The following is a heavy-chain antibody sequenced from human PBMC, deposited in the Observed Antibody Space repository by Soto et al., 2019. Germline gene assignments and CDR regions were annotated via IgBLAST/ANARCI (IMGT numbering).Heavy chain of an antibody. D-gene: IGHD2-21*01. V-gene: IGHV1-69*02. CDR1: GGTFSSYT. Sequence: QVQLVQSGAEVKKPGSLVKVSCKASGGTFSSYTISWVRQAPGQGLEWMGRIIPILGIANYAQKFQGRVTITADKSTSTAYMELSSLRSEDTAVYYCARGDKAVWSFDPWGQGTLVTVSS. CDR2: IIPILGIA. J-gene: IGHJ5*02. CDR3: ARGDKAVWSFDP.